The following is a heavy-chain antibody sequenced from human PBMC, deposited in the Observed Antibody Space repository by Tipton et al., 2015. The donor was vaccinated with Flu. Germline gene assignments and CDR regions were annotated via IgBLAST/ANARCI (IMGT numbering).Heavy chain of an antibody. J-gene: IGHJ5*02. CDR1: GFTFSSYW. CDR3: ARDWYSGSAAAGAFWFAP. V-gene: IGHV3-7*01. Sequence: SLRLSCAASGFTFSSYWMSWVRQAPGKGLEWVANIKQDGSEKYYVDSVKGRFTISRDNAKNSLYLQMNSLRAEDTAVYYCARDWYSGSAAAGAFWFAPWGQGTLVPVSS. CDR2: IKQDGSEK. D-gene: IGHD6-13*01.